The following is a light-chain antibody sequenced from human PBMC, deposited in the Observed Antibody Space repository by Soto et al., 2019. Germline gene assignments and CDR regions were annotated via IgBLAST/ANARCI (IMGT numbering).Light chain of an antibody. CDR2: GAS. V-gene: IGKV3-20*01. J-gene: IGKJ3*01. CDR1: QSISNSY. Sequence: EIVLTQSPGTLSLSPGERATLSCRASQSISNSYLAWYQQKPGQAPRLLVYGASSRATGIPDKLSGSRSWTDFTLTISRLEPEDLAMYSCQQYGCSRFTFGTGTKVDVK. CDR3: QQYGCSRFT.